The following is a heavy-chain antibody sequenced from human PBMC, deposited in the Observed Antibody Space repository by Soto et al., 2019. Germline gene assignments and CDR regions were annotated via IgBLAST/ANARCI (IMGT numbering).Heavy chain of an antibody. CDR3: AKDPSKYYYGSGTYYFDY. Sequence: GGYLRLSCKVSGFTFKDCGMHWVRQAQGKGLEWVAVIWSDGRNKYYADSVKGRFTISRDSSSNTVYLQMNSLRGEDTALYYCAKDPSKYYYGSGTYYFDYWGQGT. J-gene: IGHJ4*02. D-gene: IGHD3-10*01. V-gene: IGHV3-33*06. CDR2: IWSDGRNK. CDR1: GFTFKDCG.